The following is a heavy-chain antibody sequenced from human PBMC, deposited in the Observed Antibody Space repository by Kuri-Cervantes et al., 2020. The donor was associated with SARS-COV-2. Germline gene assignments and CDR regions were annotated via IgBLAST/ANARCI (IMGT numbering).Heavy chain of an antibody. V-gene: IGHV1-69*04. CDR3: ARDIIHCSSTRCYTGSYYYGMDV. CDR2: IIPILGIA. J-gene: IGHJ6*02. Sequence: SVKVSCKASGGTFSSYAISWVRQAPGQGLEWMGRIIPILGIANYAQKFQGRATITADKSTSTAYMELSSLRSEDTAVYYCARDIIHCSSTRCYTGSYYYGMDVWGQGTTVTVSS. CDR1: GGTFSSYA. D-gene: IGHD2-2*02.